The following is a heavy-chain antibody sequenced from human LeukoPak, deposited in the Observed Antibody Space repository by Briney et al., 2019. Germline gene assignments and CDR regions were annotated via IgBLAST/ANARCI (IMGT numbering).Heavy chain of an antibody. J-gene: IGHJ3*02. CDR2: INPNSGGT. V-gene: IGHV1-2*02. CDR1: GYTFTGYY. CDR3: ARDNDILTGYFFVERYRNAFDI. D-gene: IGHD3-9*01. Sequence: ASVKVSCKTSGYTFTGYYMHWVRQAPGQGLEWMGWINPNSGGTNYAQKFQGRVTMTRDTSISTAYMELSRLRSDDTAVYYCARDNDILTGYFFVERYRNAFDIWGQGTTVTVSS.